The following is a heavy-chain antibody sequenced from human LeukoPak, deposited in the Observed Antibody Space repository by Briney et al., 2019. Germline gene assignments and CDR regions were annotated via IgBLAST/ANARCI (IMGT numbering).Heavy chain of an antibody. Sequence: PGASVKVSCKVSGYTLTELSMHWVRQAPGKGLEWMGGFDPEDGETIYAQKFKGRVTMTEDTSTDTDYMELSSLRSEDTAVYYCATDIRYGSSGYWGQGTLVTVSS. CDR1: GYTLTELS. D-gene: IGHD3-22*01. CDR2: FDPEDGET. J-gene: IGHJ4*02. V-gene: IGHV1-24*01. CDR3: ATDIRYGSSGY.